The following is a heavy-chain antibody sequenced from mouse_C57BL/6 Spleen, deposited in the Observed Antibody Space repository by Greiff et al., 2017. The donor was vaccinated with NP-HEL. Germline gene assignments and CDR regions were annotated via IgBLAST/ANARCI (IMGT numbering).Heavy chain of an antibody. Sequence: QVQLQQPGAELVKPGASVKLSCKASGYTFTSYWMQWVKQRPGQGLEWIGEIDPSDSYTNYNQKFKGKATLTVDTSSSTAYMQLSSLTSEDSAVYYCARRDSSGSLFAYWGQGTLVTVSA. CDR2: IDPSDSYT. D-gene: IGHD3-2*02. J-gene: IGHJ3*01. CDR1: GYTFTSYW. V-gene: IGHV1-50*01. CDR3: ARRDSSGSLFAY.